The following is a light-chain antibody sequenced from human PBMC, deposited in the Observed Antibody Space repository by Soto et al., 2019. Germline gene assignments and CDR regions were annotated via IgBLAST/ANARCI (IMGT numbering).Light chain of an antibody. J-gene: IGKJ2*01. Sequence: EIVLTQSPGTLSLSPGERATLSCRASQSVSNKYLAWYQQKPGQATRLLIYGTSSRATGIRDRFSGSGSGTDFTLTITRLEPEDFAVYYCQQFVSSPYTFGQGTKLQMK. CDR3: QQFVSSPYT. V-gene: IGKV3-20*01. CDR1: QSVSNKY. CDR2: GTS.